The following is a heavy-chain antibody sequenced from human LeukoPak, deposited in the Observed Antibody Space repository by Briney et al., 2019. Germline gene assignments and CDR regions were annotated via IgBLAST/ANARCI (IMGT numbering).Heavy chain of an antibody. J-gene: IGHJ4*02. CDR2: ISSTSSYI. D-gene: IGHD3-3*01. CDR3: ARDKMDDAFWSAYDYFDL. CDR1: GFTFSRYT. V-gene: IGHV3-21*01. Sequence: PGGSLRLSCAASGFTFSRYTMNWVRRAPGKGLEWVSAISSTSSYIYYADSVKGRFTISRDNAKNTLYLHMNSLRAEDTAVYYCARDKMDDAFWSAYDYFDLWGQGTLVTVSS.